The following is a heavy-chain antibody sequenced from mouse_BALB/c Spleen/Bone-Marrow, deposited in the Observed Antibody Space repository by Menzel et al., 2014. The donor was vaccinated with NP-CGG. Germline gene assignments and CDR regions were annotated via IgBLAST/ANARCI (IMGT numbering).Heavy chain of an antibody. V-gene: IGHV7-3*02. CDR2: IRNKANGYTT. CDR3: ARDKGRVFFDY. J-gene: IGHJ2*01. Sequence: EVQLVESGGGLVQPGGSLRLSCATSGFTFTDYYMNWVRQPPAKALEWLGFIRNKANGYTTEYSASVKSRFTISRDNSQNILYLQMNTLRADDSATYYCARDKGRVFFDYWGQGTTLTVSS. CDR1: GFTFTDYY.